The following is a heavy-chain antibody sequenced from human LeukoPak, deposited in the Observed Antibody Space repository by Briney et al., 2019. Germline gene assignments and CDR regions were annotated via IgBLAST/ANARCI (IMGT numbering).Heavy chain of an antibody. Sequence: SETLSLTCTVSGGSISSYYWSWIRQPPGKGLEWIGYIYYSGSTNYNPSLKSRVTISVDTSENQFSLKLSSVTAADTAVYYCARDRLSSSWYGLDYYYGMDVWGQGTTVTVSS. CDR2: IYYSGST. CDR1: GGSISSYY. J-gene: IGHJ6*02. V-gene: IGHV4-59*01. CDR3: ARDRLSSSWYGLDYYYGMDV. D-gene: IGHD6-13*01.